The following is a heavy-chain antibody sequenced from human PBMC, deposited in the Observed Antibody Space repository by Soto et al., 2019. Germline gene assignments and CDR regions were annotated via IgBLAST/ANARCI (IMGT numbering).Heavy chain of an antibody. CDR2: ISYDGSNK. CDR3: AKDMITFGGVIVDAFDI. CDR1: GFTLSSYG. V-gene: IGHV3-30*18. D-gene: IGHD3-16*02. J-gene: IGHJ3*02. Sequence: PGGSLRLSCAASGFTLSSYGMHWVRQAPGKGLEWVAVISYDGSNKYYADSVKGRFTISRDNSKNTLYLQMNSLRAEDTAVYYCAKDMITFGGVIVDAFDIWGQGTMVTVSS.